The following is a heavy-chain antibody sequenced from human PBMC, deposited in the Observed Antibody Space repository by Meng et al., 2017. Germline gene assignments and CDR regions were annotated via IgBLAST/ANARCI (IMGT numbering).Heavy chain of an antibody. CDR1: GFTFSSYW. D-gene: IGHD4-17*01. CDR3: ARDFFGDYKWDYYYGMDV. V-gene: IGHV3-7*01. CDR2: IEQDGSEK. J-gene: IGHJ6*02. Sequence: GGSLRLSCAASGFTFSSYWMSWVRQAPGKGLEWVANIEQDGSEKYYVDSVKGRFTISRDNAKNSLYLQMNSLRAEDTAVYYCARDFFGDYKWDYYYGMDVWGQGTTVTVSS.